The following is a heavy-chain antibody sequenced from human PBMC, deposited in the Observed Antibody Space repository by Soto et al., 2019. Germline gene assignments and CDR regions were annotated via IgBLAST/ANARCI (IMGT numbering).Heavy chain of an antibody. V-gene: IGHV3-33*01. Sequence: QVQLVESGGGVVQPGRSLRLSCAASGFTFSSYGMHWVRQAPGKGLEWVAIIWYDGSNNYYVDSVKGRFTISRDNSKNTXXLQRNSLRAEDTAVYYCARDHGTPYSGVVIKGSDYWGQGTLVTVSS. CDR3: ARDHGTPYSGVVIKGSDY. D-gene: IGHD3-3*01. J-gene: IGHJ4*02. CDR2: IWYDGSNN. CDR1: GFTFSSYG.